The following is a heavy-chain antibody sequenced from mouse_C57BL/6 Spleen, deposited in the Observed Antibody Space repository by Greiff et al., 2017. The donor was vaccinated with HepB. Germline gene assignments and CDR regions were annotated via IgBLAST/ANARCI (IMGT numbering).Heavy chain of an antibody. CDR2: ISYDGSN. CDR3: AREDDGYYGWYFDV. Sequence: EVQLQQSGPGLVKPSQSLSLTCSVTGYSITSGYYWNWIRQFPGNKLEWMGYISYDGSNNYNPSLKNRISITRDTSKNQFFLKLNSVTTEDTATYYCAREDDGYYGWYFDVGGTGTTVTVSS. D-gene: IGHD2-3*01. V-gene: IGHV3-6*01. CDR1: GYSITSGYY. J-gene: IGHJ1*03.